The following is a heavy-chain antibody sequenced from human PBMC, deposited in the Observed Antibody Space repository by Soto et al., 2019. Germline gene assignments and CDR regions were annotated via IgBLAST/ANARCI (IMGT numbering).Heavy chain of an antibody. CDR2: ISGSGGST. CDR1: GITFTSYA. CDR3: AKEFSSGWAPYFDY. J-gene: IGHJ4*02. Sequence: GGSLRLSCAASGITFTSYAMSWVRQAPGKGLEWVSAISGSGGSTYYADSVKGRFTISRDNSKNTLYLQMNSLRAEDTAVYYCAKEFSSGWAPYFDYWGQGTLVTVSS. V-gene: IGHV3-23*01. D-gene: IGHD6-19*01.